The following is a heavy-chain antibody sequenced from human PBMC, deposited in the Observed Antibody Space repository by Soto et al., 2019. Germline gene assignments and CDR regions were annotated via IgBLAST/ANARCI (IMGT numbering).Heavy chain of an antibody. CDR1: GFTFSSYG. CDR3: AKGSKYCSSTSCYVFDLGYYYGMDV. CDR2: ISYDGSNK. J-gene: IGHJ6*02. V-gene: IGHV3-30*18. D-gene: IGHD2-2*01. Sequence: PGGSLRLSCAASGFTFSSYGMHWVRQAPGKGLEWVAVISYDGSNKYYADSVKGRFTISRDNSKNTLYLQMNSLRAEDTAVYYCAKGSKYCSSTSCYVFDLGYYYGMDVWGQGTTVTVSS.